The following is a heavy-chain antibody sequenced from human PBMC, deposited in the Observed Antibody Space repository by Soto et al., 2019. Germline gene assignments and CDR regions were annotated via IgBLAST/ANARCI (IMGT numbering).Heavy chain of an antibody. V-gene: IGHV4-4*07. D-gene: IGHD5-12*01. CDR3: ARESRGYSGYDSRDEKFYVGCFDY. J-gene: IGHJ4*02. CDR1: GGSFSSSY. CDR2: IYSSGSM. Sequence: SETLSLTCTVSGGSFSSSYWSWLRQSAGKGLEWIGRIYSSGSMNYNPSLKSRVAMSIDTSKKQFSLRVNSVTAADTAIYYCARESRGYSGYDSRDEKFYVGCFDYWGQGTLVTVSS.